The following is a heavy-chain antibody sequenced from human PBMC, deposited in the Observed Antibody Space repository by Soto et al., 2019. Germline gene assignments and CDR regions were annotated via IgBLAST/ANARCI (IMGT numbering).Heavy chain of an antibody. CDR1: AFSLSTGWLG. CDR3: IQSRCGGDCLQSYASYYDYGMDV. D-gene: IGHD2-21*02. J-gene: IGHJ6*02. CDR2: IYWDDDK. V-gene: IGHV2-5*02. Sequence: QITLKESGPTLVKPTQTLTLTCTFSAFSLSTGWLGVGWIRPPPGKALELLALIYWDDDKRYSPSLRSRTTITKDTSKNQVVLPMTNMVPVDTATYYCIQSRCGGDCLQSYASYYDYGMDVWCQGTTVTVS.